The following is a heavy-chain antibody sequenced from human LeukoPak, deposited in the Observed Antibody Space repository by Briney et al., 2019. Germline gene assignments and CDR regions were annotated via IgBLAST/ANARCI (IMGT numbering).Heavy chain of an antibody. CDR3: ARTRYYYNSRSYGAPYYFDY. J-gene: IGHJ4*02. CDR1: GGSISSSYY. Sequence: SETLSLTCTVSGGSISSSYYWGWIRQPPGKGLEWIGSIYYSGSTYYNPSLKSRVTISVDTPKNQFSLKLSSVTAADTAVYYCARTRYYYNSRSYGAPYYFDYWGQGTLVTVSS. V-gene: IGHV4-39*01. D-gene: IGHD3-10*01. CDR2: IYYSGST.